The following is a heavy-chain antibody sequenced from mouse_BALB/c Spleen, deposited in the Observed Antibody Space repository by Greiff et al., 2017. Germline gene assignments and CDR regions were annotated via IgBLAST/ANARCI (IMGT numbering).Heavy chain of an antibody. CDR3: ARGLPRWAMDY. Sequence: VQVEESGPGLVAPSQCLSITCTVSGFSLTSYGVHWVRQPPGKGLEWLGVICTGGSTNYNSALMSRLSISKDNSKSQVFLKMNSLQTDDTAMYYCARGLPRWAMDYWGQGTSVTVSS. J-gene: IGHJ4*01. V-gene: IGHV2-9*02. CDR2: ICTGGST. CDR1: GFSLTSYG. D-gene: IGHD1-1*01.